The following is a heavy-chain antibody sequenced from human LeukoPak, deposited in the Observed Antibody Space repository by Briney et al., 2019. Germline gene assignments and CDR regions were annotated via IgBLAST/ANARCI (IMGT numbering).Heavy chain of an antibody. D-gene: IGHD6-13*01. CDR2: IIPIFGTA. CDR1: GGTFSSYA. Sequence: SVKVSCKASGGTFSSYAISWGRQAPGQGLEWMGGIIPIFGTANYAQKFQGRVTITADESTSTAYMELSSLRSEDTAVYYCARYSSSWYHFDYWGQGTLVTVSS. CDR3: ARYSSSWYHFDY. V-gene: IGHV1-69*13. J-gene: IGHJ4*02.